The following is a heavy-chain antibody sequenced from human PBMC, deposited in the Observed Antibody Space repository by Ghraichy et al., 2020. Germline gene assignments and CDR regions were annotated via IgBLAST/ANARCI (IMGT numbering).Heavy chain of an antibody. V-gene: IGHV4-34*01. Sequence: SETLSLTYSVYGGSIGGYYWSWIRQSPGQGLEWIGEINYVGVTIYNPSLESRVTISLDTYDNQFSLSLTSLTAANTALYFCARGRYCGGGACYPRSSSFDYWGQGIPVTVSS. J-gene: IGHJ4*02. D-gene: IGHD2-15*01. CDR3: ARGRYCGGGACYPRSSSFDY. CDR2: INYVGVT. CDR1: GGSIGGYY.